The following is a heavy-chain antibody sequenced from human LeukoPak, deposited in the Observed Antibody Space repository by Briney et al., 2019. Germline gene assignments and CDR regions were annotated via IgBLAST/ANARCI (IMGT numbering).Heavy chain of an antibody. V-gene: IGHV4-59*01. CDR1: GVSISSYY. CDR3: ASATGEQYDSSGQLYFDY. Sequence: ASETLSLTCTVSGVSISSYYWSWIRQPPGKGLEWIGYIYYSGSTNYNPSLKSRFTICVDTSKNQFSLKMSSVKAADTAVYYCASATGEQYDSSGQLYFDYWGQGTLVTASS. D-gene: IGHD3-22*01. CDR2: IYYSGST. J-gene: IGHJ4*02.